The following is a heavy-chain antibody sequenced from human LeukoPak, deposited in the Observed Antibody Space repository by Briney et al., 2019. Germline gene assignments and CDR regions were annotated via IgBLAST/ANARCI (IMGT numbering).Heavy chain of an antibody. J-gene: IGHJ4*02. CDR2: TRDDGSKD. D-gene: IGHD2-21*02. Sequence: GGSLTVSCEASGFDFRNYGMHWVRQAPGKGLEWLAYTRDDGSKDWYGDSVKGRFTVFRDNSKSTLYLQMNSLRREDTAVYYCANGDCCDGRCSSGAYWGQGTLVTVSS. V-gene: IGHV3-30*02. CDR1: GFDFRNYG. CDR3: ANGDCCDGRCSSGAY.